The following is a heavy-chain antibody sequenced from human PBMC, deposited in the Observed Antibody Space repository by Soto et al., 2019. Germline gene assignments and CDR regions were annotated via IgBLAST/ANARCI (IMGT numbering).Heavy chain of an antibody. J-gene: IGHJ4*02. CDR2: INPSGGST. V-gene: IGHV1-46*01. CDR1: GYTFTSYY. D-gene: IGHD1-26*01. Sequence: QVQLVQSGAEVKKPGASVKVSCKASGYTFTSYYMQGVRQAPGQGLEWMGIINPSGGSTSYAQKFQGRVTMTRDTSTSTVYMELSSLRSEDTAVYYCARADGGATEAFDYWGQGTLVTVSS. CDR3: ARADGGATEAFDY.